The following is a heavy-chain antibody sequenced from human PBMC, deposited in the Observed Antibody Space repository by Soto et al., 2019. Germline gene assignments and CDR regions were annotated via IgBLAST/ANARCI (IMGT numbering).Heavy chain of an antibody. J-gene: IGHJ4*02. CDR3: ARGRMITFGGVIVKFDY. CDR2: INHSGST. D-gene: IGHD3-16*02. Sequence: SETLSLTCAVYGGSFSGYYWSRIRQPPGKGLEWIGEINHSGSTNYNPSLKSRVTISVDTSKNQFSLKLSSVTAADTAVYYCARGRMITFGGVIVKFDYWGQGTLVTVSS. V-gene: IGHV4-34*01. CDR1: GGSFSGYY.